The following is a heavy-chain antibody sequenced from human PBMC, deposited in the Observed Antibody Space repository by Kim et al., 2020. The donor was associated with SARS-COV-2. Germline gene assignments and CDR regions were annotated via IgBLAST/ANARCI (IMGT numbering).Heavy chain of an antibody. Sequence: YAQKFQGGGTLTADESTGTAYMELSSLRSEDTAVYYCARTPGIAAAGSDYWGQGTLVTVSS. D-gene: IGHD6-13*01. CDR3: ARTPGIAAAGSDY. V-gene: IGHV1-69*01. J-gene: IGHJ4*02.